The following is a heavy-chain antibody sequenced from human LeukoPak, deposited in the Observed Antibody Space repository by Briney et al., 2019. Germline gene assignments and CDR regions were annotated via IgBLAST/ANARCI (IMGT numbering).Heavy chain of an antibody. CDR1: GFTFSNAW. D-gene: IGHD1-26*01. Sequence: GGSLRLSCVASGFTFSNAWMYWVRQPPGKGLVWVSRINPDGSSTAYADSVKGRFTISRDNAKNALYLQMKTLRAEDTAVYYCASLTVGATGHYWGQGTLVTVSS. CDR3: ASLTVGATGHY. CDR2: INPDGSST. J-gene: IGHJ4*02. V-gene: IGHV3-74*01.